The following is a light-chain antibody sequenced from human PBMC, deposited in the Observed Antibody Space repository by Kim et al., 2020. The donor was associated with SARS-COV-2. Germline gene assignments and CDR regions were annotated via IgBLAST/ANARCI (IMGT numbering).Light chain of an antibody. J-gene: IGKJ1*01. CDR3: QQYNDWPQT. Sequence: GSPGERATLSCRASQSVSSNLAWYQQKPVQAPRLLVYGASSRATGVPARFSGSASGTEFTLTISSLQSEDFAVYYCQQYNDWPQTFGQGTKVDIK. CDR2: GAS. CDR1: QSVSSN. V-gene: IGKV3-15*01.